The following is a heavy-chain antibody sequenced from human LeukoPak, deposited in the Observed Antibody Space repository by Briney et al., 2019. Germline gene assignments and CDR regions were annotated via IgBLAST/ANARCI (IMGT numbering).Heavy chain of an antibody. D-gene: IGHD2-15*01. CDR2: IYYSGST. CDR1: GGSISSYY. V-gene: IGHV4-59*01. CDR3: AREWRGRYYYYYMDV. J-gene: IGHJ6*03. Sequence: PSETLSLTYTVSGGSISSYYWSWIRQPPGKGLEWIGYIYYSGSTNYNPSLKSRVTISVDTSKNQFSLKLSSVTAADTAVYYCAREWRGRYYYYYMDVWGKGTTVTVSS.